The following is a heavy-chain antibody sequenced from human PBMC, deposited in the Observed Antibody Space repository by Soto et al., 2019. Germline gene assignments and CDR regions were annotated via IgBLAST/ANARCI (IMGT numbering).Heavy chain of an antibody. J-gene: IGHJ6*02. CDR3: ARDSDIYYGMDV. CDR1: GFTFSVHS. CDR2: ISSTSSAR. V-gene: IGHV3-48*02. Sequence: GSLRLSCVASGFTFSVHSMNWVRRAPGKGLEWVSYISSTSSARYYGDSVRGRFTISRDNAKHSLYLQMSGLTDDDTAVYYCARDSDIYYGMDVWGQGTTVTV.